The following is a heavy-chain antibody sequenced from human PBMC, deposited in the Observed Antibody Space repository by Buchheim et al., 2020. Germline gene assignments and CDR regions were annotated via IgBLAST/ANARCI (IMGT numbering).Heavy chain of an antibody. J-gene: IGHJ6*02. V-gene: IGHV3-11*01. CDR2: ISSSGSTI. D-gene: IGHD3-9*01. CDR3: ARDRAYYDILTGYPVNYGMDV. CDR1: GFTFSDYY. Sequence: QVQLVESGGGLVKPGGSLRLSCAASGFTFSDYYMSWIRQAPGKGLEWVSYISSSGSTIYYAHSVKGRFTISRDNATNSLYLQMNSLRAEDTAVYYCARDRAYYDILTGYPVNYGMDVWGQGTT.